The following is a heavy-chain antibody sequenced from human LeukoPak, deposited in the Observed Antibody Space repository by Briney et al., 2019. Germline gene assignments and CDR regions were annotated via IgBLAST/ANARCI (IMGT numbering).Heavy chain of an antibody. CDR2: ISGSGGST. V-gene: IGHV3-23*01. Sequence: GGSLTLSCAASGFTYSSYAKRWPPQAPGEGLEWVSSISGSGGSTYYADTVKGRFTISRDNSKNTLYLQMNSLRAEDTAVYYCAKDVVGATYIPWDYWGQGTLVTVSS. J-gene: IGHJ4*02. D-gene: IGHD1-26*01. CDR3: AKDVVGATYIPWDY. CDR1: GFTYSSYA.